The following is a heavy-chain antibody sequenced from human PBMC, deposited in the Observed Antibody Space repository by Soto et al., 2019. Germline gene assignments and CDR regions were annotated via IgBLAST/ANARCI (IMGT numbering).Heavy chain of an antibody. CDR1: GGSFSGYY. V-gene: IGHV4-34*01. Sequence: QVQLQQWGAGLLKPSETLSLTCAVYGGSFSGYYWSWIRQPPGKGLEWIGEINHSGSTNYNPSLMARFTISVDTSKNQFSLKLSSVTAADTAVYYCARKDFWSGYYVRQNWFHPWGQGTLVTVSS. CDR3: ARKDFWSGYYVRQNWFHP. J-gene: IGHJ5*02. CDR2: INHSGST. D-gene: IGHD3-3*01.